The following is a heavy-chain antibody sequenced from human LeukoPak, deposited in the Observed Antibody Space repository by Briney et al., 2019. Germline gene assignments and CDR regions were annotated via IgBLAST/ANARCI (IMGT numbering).Heavy chain of an antibody. J-gene: IGHJ6*02. CDR3: ARDYGDLRALYYYYGMDV. D-gene: IGHD4-17*01. CDR2: ISYDGSNK. CDR1: GFTFSSYA. Sequence: SGRSLRLSCAASGFTFSSYAMHWVRQAPGKGLEWVAVISYDGSNKYYADSVKGRFTISRDNSKNTLYLQRNSLRAEDTAVYYCARDYGDLRALYYYYGMDVWGQGTTVTVSS. V-gene: IGHV3-30-3*01.